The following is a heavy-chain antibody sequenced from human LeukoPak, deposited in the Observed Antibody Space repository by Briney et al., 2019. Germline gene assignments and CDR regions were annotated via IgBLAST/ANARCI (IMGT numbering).Heavy chain of an antibody. CDR1: GGTFSSYA. CDR2: IIPIFGTA. V-gene: IGHV1-69*13. D-gene: IGHD4-17*01. J-gene: IGHJ4*02. CDR3: ARDATYGDLTFNFDY. Sequence: SVKVSCKASGGTFSSYAISWVRQAPGQGLEWMGGIIPIFGTANYAQKFQGRVTITADESTSTAYMELSSLRSEDTAVYYCARDATYGDLTFNFDYWGQGTLVTFSS.